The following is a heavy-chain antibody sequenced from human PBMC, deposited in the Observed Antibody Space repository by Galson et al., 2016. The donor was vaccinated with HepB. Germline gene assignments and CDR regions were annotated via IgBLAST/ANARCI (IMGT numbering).Heavy chain of an antibody. D-gene: IGHD3/OR15-3a*01. Sequence: LSLTCAVYGGSISSGDYYWSWIRQPPGKGLEWIGYTHYSGSTYYNPSLKSRVTISVDTSKNQFSLKLSSVTAADTAVYYCAREDWNYSYYGLDVWGQGTTVTVSS. V-gene: IGHV4-30-4*01. CDR2: THYSGST. J-gene: IGHJ6*02. CDR1: GGSISSGDYY. CDR3: AREDWNYSYYGLDV.